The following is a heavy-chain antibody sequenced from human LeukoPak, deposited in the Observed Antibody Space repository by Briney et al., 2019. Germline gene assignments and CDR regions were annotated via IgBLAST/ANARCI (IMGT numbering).Heavy chain of an antibody. CDR1: GLTFSSYG. CDR2: ISGSGGRT. J-gene: IGHJ5*01. D-gene: IGHD6-13*01. CDR3: AKDSDELIAAAYNWFDS. Sequence: GRTLRLSCPASGLTFSSYGMSWVRQAAGKGLEWVSFISGSGGRTYYADAVKGGFTISRDNSKNTLYLQMNSLRAEDTAVYYCAKDSDELIAAAYNWFDSWGQGTLVTVSS. V-gene: IGHV3-23*01.